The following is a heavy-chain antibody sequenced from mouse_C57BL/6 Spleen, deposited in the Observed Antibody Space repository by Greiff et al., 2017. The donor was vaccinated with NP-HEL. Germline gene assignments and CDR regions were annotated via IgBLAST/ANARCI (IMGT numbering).Heavy chain of an antibody. CDR3: ARDANWDRTWFAY. J-gene: IGHJ3*01. CDR2: ISDGGSYT. Sequence: EVQLVESGGGLVKPGGSLKLSCAASGFTFSSYAMSWVRQTPEKRLEWVATISDGGSYTYYPDNVKGRFTISRDNAKNNLYLQMSHLKSEDTAMYYCARDANWDRTWFAYWGQGTLVTVSA. D-gene: IGHD4-1*02. CDR1: GFTFSSYA. V-gene: IGHV5-4*01.